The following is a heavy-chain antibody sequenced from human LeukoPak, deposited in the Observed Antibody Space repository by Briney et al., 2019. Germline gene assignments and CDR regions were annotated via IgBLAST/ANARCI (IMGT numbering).Heavy chain of an antibody. V-gene: IGHV4-39*01. CDR2: IYYSGST. CDR3: ARIIEYYFDY. CDR1: GGSISSSSYY. Sequence: SETLSLTCTVSGGSISSSSYYWGWIRRPPGKGLEWIGSIYYSGSTYYNPSLKSRVTISVDTSKNQFSLKLSSVTAADTAVYYCARIIEYYFDYWGQGTLVTVSS. J-gene: IGHJ4*02.